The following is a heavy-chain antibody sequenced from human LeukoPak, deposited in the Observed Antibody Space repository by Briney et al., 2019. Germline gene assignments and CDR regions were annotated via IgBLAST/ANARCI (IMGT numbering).Heavy chain of an antibody. CDR3: AKAGRRITMIVVVKNWFDP. J-gene: IGHJ5*02. Sequence: GGSLRLSCAASGFTFSSYGMHWVRQAPGKGLEWVAVISYDGSNKYYADSVKGRFTISRDNSKNTLYLQMNSLRAEDTAVYYCAKAGRRITMIVVVKNWFDPWGQGTLVTVSS. CDR1: GFTFSSYG. D-gene: IGHD3-22*01. CDR2: ISYDGSNK. V-gene: IGHV3-30*18.